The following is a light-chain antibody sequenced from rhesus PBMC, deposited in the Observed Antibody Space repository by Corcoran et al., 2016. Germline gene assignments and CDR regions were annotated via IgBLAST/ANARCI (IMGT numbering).Light chain of an antibody. Sequence: DIQMTQSPSSLSASVGDRVTITCRASENVNNYLHWYQQKPGKAPNLLIYAASTLQSGVPSRFSGSGSGTDYPFTISSLQPEDVATYYCQHSYGTPYSFGQGTKVEIK. CDR1: ENVNNY. V-gene: IGKV1-74*01. J-gene: IGKJ2*01. CDR3: QHSYGTPYS. CDR2: AAS.